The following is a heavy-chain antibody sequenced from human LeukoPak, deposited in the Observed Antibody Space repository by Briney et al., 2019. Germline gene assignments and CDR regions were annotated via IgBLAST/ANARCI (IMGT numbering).Heavy chain of an antibody. J-gene: IGHJ4*02. CDR3: AKARGSGWHDPWYLDY. D-gene: IGHD6-19*01. V-gene: IGHV3-33*06. Sequence: PGGSLRLSCAASGFTFSNYAMHWVRQAPGTGLELVAVIWFDGTNKYYGDSVRGRFTISRDNSKNRLYLQMNGLRAEDTAVYYCAKARGSGWHDPWYLDYWGQGTLVTVSS. CDR1: GFTFSNYA. CDR2: IWFDGTNK.